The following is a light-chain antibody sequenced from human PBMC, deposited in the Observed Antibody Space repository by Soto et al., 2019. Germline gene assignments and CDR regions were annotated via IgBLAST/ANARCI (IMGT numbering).Light chain of an antibody. CDR1: QTISSY. CDR3: QQSYSTPMYT. Sequence: DIQMTQSPSSLSASVGDRVTITCRASQTISSYLNWYQQKPGKAPKLLIYAASSLQSGVPSRCSGGGSGTDFTLTISSLQPEDVATYYCQQSYSTPMYTFGQGTKLEIK. V-gene: IGKV1-39*01. CDR2: AAS. J-gene: IGKJ2*01.